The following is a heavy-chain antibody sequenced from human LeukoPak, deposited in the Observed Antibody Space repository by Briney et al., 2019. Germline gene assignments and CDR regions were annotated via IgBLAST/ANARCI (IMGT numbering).Heavy chain of an antibody. V-gene: IGHV4-59*08. CDR1: GGSISSNY. D-gene: IGHD2-2*01. J-gene: IGHJ4*02. CDR2: IYYSGST. Sequence: SETLSLTCTVSGGSISSNYWSWIRQPPGKGLEWIGYIYYSGSTNYNPSLKSRVTISVDTSKNQFSLKLSSVTAADTAVYYCARPQGFQLLDFEYWGQGTLVTVSS. CDR3: ARPQGFQLLDFEY.